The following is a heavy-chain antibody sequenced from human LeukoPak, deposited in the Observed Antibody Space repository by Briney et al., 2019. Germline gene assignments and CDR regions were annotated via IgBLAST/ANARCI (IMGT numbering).Heavy chain of an antibody. CDR3: ARGSAGEGGNSVEGEYFQH. CDR2: INPSGGRT. J-gene: IGHJ1*01. V-gene: IGHV1-46*01. CDR1: GYTFTGYY. Sequence: ASVKVSCKTSGYTFTGYYMHWVRQAPGQGLEWMGIINPSGGRTTYAQKFQGRVTMTRDMSTNTVYMELSSLRSEDTAVYYCARGSAGEGGNSVEGEYFQHWGQGSLVTVSS. D-gene: IGHD5-24*01.